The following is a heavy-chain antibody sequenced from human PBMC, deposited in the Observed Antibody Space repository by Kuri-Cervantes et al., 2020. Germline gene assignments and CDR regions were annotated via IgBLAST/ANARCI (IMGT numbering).Heavy chain of an antibody. CDR3: ARVVGPGFGEDPFDY. Sequence: SLKISCVGSGFTFEDYAMHWVRQTPGKGLEWVSGISWNSSSIGYADSVKGRFTISRDNAKNSLYLQMNSLRAEDTAVYYCARVVGPGFGEDPFDYWGQGTLVTVSS. CDR1: GFTFEDYA. V-gene: IGHV3-9*01. J-gene: IGHJ4*02. D-gene: IGHD3-10*01. CDR2: ISWNSSSI.